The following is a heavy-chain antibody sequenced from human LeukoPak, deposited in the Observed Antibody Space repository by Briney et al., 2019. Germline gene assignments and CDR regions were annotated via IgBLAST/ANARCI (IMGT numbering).Heavy chain of an antibody. V-gene: IGHV3-23*01. Sequence: GGSLRLSCVASGFTFSSYAMNWVRQAPGKGLEWLSLISDGPGITYYTDSVKGRFTISRSNSNNTVYLQMNNLRAEDTAVYYCARHGYYDILTGPRGFDYWGQGTLVTVSS. CDR1: GFTFSSYA. CDR3: ARHGYYDILTGPRGFDY. D-gene: IGHD3-9*01. CDR2: ISDGPGIT. J-gene: IGHJ4*02.